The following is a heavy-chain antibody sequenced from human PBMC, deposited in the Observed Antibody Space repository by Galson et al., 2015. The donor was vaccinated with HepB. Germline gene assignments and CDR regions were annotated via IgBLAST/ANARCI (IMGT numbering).Heavy chain of an antibody. D-gene: IGHD7-27*01. CDR3: VGTTSKDY. Sequence: SLRLSCAASVFTVRNYYMSWIRQAPGEGLEWVSVIYSAGSTYYADSVKGRFTISRDNSENTLYLQMNSLRTEDTAVYYCVGTTSKDYWGQGTLVTVSS. J-gene: IGHJ4*02. CDR2: IYSAGST. V-gene: IGHV3-53*01. CDR1: VFTVRNYY.